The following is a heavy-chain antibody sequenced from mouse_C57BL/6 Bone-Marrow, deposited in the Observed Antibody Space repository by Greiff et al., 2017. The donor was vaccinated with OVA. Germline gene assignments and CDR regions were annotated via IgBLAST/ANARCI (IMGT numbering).Heavy chain of an antibody. V-gene: IGHV5-4*01. CDR3: ARDEISSGYFDV. Sequence: EVQVVESGGGLVKPGGSLKLSCAASGFTFSSYAMSWVRQTPEKRLEWVATISDGGSYTYYPDNVKGRFTISRDNAKNNLYLQMSHLKSEDTAMYYRARDEISSGYFDVWGTGTTVTVSS. CDR2: ISDGGSYT. J-gene: IGHJ1*03. CDR1: GFTFSSYA. D-gene: IGHD6-1*01.